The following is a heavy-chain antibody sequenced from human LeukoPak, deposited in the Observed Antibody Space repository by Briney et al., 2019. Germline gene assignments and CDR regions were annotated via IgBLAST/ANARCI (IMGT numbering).Heavy chain of an antibody. CDR2: IYYSGST. D-gene: IGHD5-24*01. Sequence: PSETLSLTCTVSGGSFSGYYWSWIRQPPGKGLEWIAYIYYSGSTNYNPSLKSRVTISVDTSKNQFSLRLSSVTAVDTAVYYCASLARWAQDFDYWGQGTLVTVSS. CDR3: ASLARWAQDFDY. V-gene: IGHV4-59*08. J-gene: IGHJ4*02. CDR1: GGSFSGYY.